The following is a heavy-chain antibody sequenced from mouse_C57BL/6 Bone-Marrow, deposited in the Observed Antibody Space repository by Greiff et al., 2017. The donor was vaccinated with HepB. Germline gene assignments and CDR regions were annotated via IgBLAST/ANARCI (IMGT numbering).Heavy chain of an antibody. CDR1: GYTFTEYT. CDR2: FYPGSGSI. V-gene: IGHV1-62-2*01. Sequence: QVQLKESGAELVKPGASVKLSCKASGYTFTEYTIHWVKQRSGQGLEWIGWFYPGSGSIKYNEKFKDKATLTADKSSSTVYMELSRLTSEDSAVYFCARHGKGYYGSSLYYFDYWGQGTTLTVSS. J-gene: IGHJ2*01. CDR3: ARHGKGYYGSSLYYFDY. D-gene: IGHD1-1*01.